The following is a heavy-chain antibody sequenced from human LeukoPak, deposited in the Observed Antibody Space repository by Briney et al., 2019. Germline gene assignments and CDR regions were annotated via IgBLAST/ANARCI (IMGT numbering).Heavy chain of an antibody. CDR3: ARGWEYYYDSSGLDAFDI. CDR2: ISSSSSYI. CDR1: GFTFSSYS. D-gene: IGHD3-22*01. Sequence: PGGSLRLSCAASGFTFSSYSMNWVRQAPGKGLEWVSSISSSSSYIYYADSVKGRFTISRDNAKNSLYLQMNSLRAEDTAVYYCARGWEYYYDSSGLDAFDIWGQGTMVTVSS. J-gene: IGHJ3*02. V-gene: IGHV3-21*01.